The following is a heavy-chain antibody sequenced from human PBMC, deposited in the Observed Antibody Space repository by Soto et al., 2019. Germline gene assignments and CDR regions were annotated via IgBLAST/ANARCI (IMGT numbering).Heavy chain of an antibody. J-gene: IGHJ5*02. V-gene: IGHV3-11*01. CDR3: ARLPFPWGWFDP. CDR2: ISGSGRTI. Sequence: QVQLVESGGGLVKPGGSLRLSCAASGIVFSDYMSWVRQAPGKGLEWLSYISGSGRTIYSAGSVKGRFTISRDNATNSVYLQMNSLRAEDTAVYYCARLPFPWGWFDPWGQGTLVTVSS. CDR1: GIVFSDY. D-gene: IGHD3-16*01.